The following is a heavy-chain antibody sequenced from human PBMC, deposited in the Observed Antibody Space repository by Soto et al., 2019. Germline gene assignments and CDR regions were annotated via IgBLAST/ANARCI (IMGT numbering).Heavy chain of an antibody. Sequence: QVQLQESGPGLVKPSQTLSLTCTVSGGSISSGDYYWSWIRQPPGKGLEWIGYIYYSGSTYYNPSLKSRVTXXVXPXXNQSSLKLSSLTAADTAVYYCASSLQGYYPDAFDIWGQGTMVTVSS. V-gene: IGHV4-30-4*01. J-gene: IGHJ3*02. CDR3: ASSLQGYYPDAFDI. CDR1: GGSISSGDYY. CDR2: IYYSGST. D-gene: IGHD3-10*01.